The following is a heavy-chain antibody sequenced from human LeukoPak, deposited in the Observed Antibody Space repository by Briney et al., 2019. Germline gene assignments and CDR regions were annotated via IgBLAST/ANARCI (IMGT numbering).Heavy chain of an antibody. Sequence: GGSLRLSCTASGLTFSSSDMLWVRQAPGKGLDWVSLINHDGTNTYYADSVKGRLTISRDNSQNTLYLQMNSLRGEDTAVYYCTNFDYWGQGTLVTVSS. V-gene: IGHV3-30*02. CDR2: INHDGTNT. CDR1: GLTFSSSD. CDR3: TNFDY. J-gene: IGHJ4*02.